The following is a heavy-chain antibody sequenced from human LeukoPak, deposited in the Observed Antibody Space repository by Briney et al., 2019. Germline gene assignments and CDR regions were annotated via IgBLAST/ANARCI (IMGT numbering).Heavy chain of an antibody. V-gene: IGHV4-59*01. Sequence: SETLSLTCTVSGGSISSYYCSWIRQPPGKGLEWIGYIYYSGSTNYNPSLKSRVTISVDTSKNQFSLKLSSVTAADTAVYYCARGRVVPAAIPKWFDPWGQGTLVTVSS. CDR3: ARGRVVPAAIPKWFDP. CDR2: IYYSGST. CDR1: GGSISSYY. D-gene: IGHD2-2*02. J-gene: IGHJ5*02.